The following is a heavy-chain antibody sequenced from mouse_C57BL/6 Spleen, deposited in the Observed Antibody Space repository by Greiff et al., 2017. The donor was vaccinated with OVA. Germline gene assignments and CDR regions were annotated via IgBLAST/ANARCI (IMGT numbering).Heavy chain of an antibody. CDR1: GYAFTSYW. V-gene: IGHV1-80*01. CDR3: GRGGGAY. CDR2: IYPGDGDT. J-gene: IGHJ3*01. Sequence: VQLQQSGAELVKPGASVKLSCKASGYAFTSYWMHWVKQRPGQGLEWIGQIYPGDGDTNYNGKFKGKATLTADKSSSTAYMQLSSLTSEDSAVYFCGRGGGAYWGQGTLVTVSA.